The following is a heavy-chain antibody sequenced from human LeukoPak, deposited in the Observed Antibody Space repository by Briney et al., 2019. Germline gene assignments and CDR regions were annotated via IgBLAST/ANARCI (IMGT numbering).Heavy chain of an antibody. Sequence: SETLSLTCAVYGGSFSGYYWSWIRQPPGKGPEWIGEINHSGSTNYNPSLKSRVTISVDTSKNQFSLKLSSVTAADTAVYYCARVDDYGDYPHDYWGQGTLVTVSS. CDR2: INHSGST. CDR1: GGSFSGYY. J-gene: IGHJ4*02. D-gene: IGHD4-17*01. CDR3: ARVDDYGDYPHDY. V-gene: IGHV4-34*01.